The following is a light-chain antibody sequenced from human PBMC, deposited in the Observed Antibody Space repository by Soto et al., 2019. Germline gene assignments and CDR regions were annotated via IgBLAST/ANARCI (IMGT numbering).Light chain of an antibody. Sequence: EIVMMQSPATLSVSPADIDTISCRASQSFRPPVAWYHQRPGQAPRLLIFGASTRASGVPDRFSGDGSGTDFTLTVTSLHSEDFGIYYCQKYTDWPPTFG. J-gene: IGKJ1*01. V-gene: IGKV3-15*01. CDR2: GAS. CDR1: QSFRPP. CDR3: QKYTDWPPT.